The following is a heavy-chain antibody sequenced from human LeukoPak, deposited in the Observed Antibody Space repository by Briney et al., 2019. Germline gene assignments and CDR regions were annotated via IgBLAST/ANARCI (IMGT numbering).Heavy chain of an antibody. J-gene: IGHJ4*02. D-gene: IGHD3-22*01. CDR3: ATTNDGGGYQWGDFFDF. CDR2: IIPNLGTT. CDR1: GGTSNSHA. V-gene: IGHV1-69*04. Sequence: SVNVSFKASGGTSNSHAISWVRQGPGQGLEWMGRIIPNLGTTTRAQNFQDRVTLTADKSNNTAYMELPNLTSDDTAVYYCATTNDGGGYQWGDFFDFWGRGTLVTVSS.